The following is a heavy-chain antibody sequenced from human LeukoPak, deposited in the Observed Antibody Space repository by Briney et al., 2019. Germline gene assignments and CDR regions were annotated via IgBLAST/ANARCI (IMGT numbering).Heavy chain of an antibody. CDR1: GGTFSSYA. CDR3: ARPSYDFWSGYYGLFDY. D-gene: IGHD3-3*01. CDR2: IIPIFGTA. J-gene: IGHJ4*02. Sequence: GASVKVSCKASGGTFSSYAISWVRQAPGQGLEWMGGIIPIFGTANYAQKFQGRVTITADESTSTAYMELSSLRSEDTAVYYCARPSYDFWSGYYGLFDYWGRGTLVTVSS. V-gene: IGHV1-69*13.